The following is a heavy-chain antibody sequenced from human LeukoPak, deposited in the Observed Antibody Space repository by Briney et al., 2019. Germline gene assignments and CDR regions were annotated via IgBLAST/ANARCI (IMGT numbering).Heavy chain of an antibody. J-gene: IGHJ4*02. CDR3: AKRGVVIRVILVGFHKEAHYFDS. Sequence: GGSLRLSCAVSGITLSNYGMSWVRQAPGRGLEWFAGLSGSGGSTTYADSVKGRFTISRDNPKNTLYLQMNSLRVEDTAIYFCAKRGVVIRVILVGFHKEAHYFDSWGRGAQVTVSS. CDR2: LSGSGGST. CDR1: GITLSNYG. D-gene: IGHD3-22*01. V-gene: IGHV3-23*01.